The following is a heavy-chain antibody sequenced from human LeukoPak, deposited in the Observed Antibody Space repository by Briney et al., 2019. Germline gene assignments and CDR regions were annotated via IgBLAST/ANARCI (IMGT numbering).Heavy chain of an antibody. CDR1: GGFVINTNW. J-gene: IGHJ3*02. V-gene: IGHV4/OR15-8*01. D-gene: IGHD3-10*01. CDR3: ARDLSDYYGSGSYRPIDAFDI. CDR2: INHSGSP. Sequence: SETLSLTCGVSGGFVINTNWWTWVRQPPGKGLEWIGEINHSGSPNYNPSLKSRVTISIDTSKNQFSLKLSPVTAADTAVYYCARDLSDYYGSGSYRPIDAFDIWGQGTMVTVSS.